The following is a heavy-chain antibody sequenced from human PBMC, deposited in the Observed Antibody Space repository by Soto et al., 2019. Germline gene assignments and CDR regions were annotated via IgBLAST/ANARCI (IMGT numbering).Heavy chain of an antibody. CDR1: GGTFSSYA. CDR3: ARGLAAAGTFSPFYWFDP. D-gene: IGHD6-13*01. Sequence: ASVKVSCKASGGTFSSYAISWVRQAPGQGLEWMGGIIPIFGTANYAQKFQGRVTITADESTSTAYMELSSLRSEDTAVYYCARGLAAAGTFSPFYWFDPWGQGTLVTVSS. J-gene: IGHJ5*02. V-gene: IGHV1-69*13. CDR2: IIPIFGTA.